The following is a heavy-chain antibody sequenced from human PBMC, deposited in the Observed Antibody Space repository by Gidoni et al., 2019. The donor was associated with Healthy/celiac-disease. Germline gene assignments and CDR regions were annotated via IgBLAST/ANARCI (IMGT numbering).Heavy chain of an antibody. Sequence: QLQLQESGPGLVKPSETLSLTCTVSGCSISRSSYYLGWIRQPPGKGLEWIGSIYYSGSTYYNPSLKSRVTISVDTSKNQFSLKLSSVTAADTAVYYCARHSTPPAYYDFWSGSDAFDIWGQGTMVTVSS. V-gene: IGHV4-39*01. CDR2: IYYSGST. J-gene: IGHJ3*02. CDR3: ARHSTPPAYYDFWSGSDAFDI. D-gene: IGHD3-3*01. CDR1: GCSISRSSYY.